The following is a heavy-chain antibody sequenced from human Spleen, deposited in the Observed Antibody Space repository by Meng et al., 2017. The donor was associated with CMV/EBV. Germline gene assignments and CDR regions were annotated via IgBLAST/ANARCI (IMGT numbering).Heavy chain of an antibody. CDR2: ISRSGSSI. V-gene: IGHV3-11*04. CDR3: ARVQGPYGMDV. CDR1: GFTVSSNY. J-gene: IGHJ6*02. Sequence: GESLKISCAASGFTVSSNYMSWVRQAPERGLEWVAYISRSGSSIYYADSLKGRFTISRDNAKNSLYLQMNSLRAEDTAVYYCARVQGPYGMDVWGQGTTVTVSS.